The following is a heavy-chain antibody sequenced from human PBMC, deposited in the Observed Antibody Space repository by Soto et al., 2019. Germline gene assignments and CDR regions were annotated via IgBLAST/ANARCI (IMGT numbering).Heavy chain of an antibody. V-gene: IGHV5-10-1*01. J-gene: IGHJ4*02. CDR2: IDPSDSYT. CDR3: ARHFRYYYDSSGPAPFDY. CDR1: GYSFTSYW. D-gene: IGHD3-22*01. Sequence: GESLKISCKGSGYSFTSYWIGWVRQMPGKGLEWMGRIDPSDSYTNYSPSFQGHVTISADKSISTAYLQWSSLKASDTAMYYCARHFRYYYDSSGPAPFDYWGQGTLVTVSS.